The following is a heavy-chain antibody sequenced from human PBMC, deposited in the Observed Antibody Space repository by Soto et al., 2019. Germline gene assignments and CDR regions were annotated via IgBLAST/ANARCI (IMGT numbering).Heavy chain of an antibody. Sequence: GGSLRLSCAASGFTFSSYEMNWVRQAPGKGLEWVSYISSSGSTIYYADSVKGRFTISRDNAKNTLFLQMNSLRAEDTAVYYCARDVRQYDYGGNPYHYYGMDVWGQGTTVTVSS. CDR1: GFTFSSYE. CDR3: ARDVRQYDYGGNPYHYYGMDV. J-gene: IGHJ6*02. CDR2: ISSSGSTI. D-gene: IGHD4-17*01. V-gene: IGHV3-48*03.